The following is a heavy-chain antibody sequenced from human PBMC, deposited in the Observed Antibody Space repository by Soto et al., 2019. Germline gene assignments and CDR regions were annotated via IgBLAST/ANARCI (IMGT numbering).Heavy chain of an antibody. CDR3: ASEIGASIGYSCFDP. V-gene: IGHV1-18*01. CDR2: INVYNGNT. D-gene: IGHD3-16*01. CDR1: GYTFTSYA. Sequence: GASVKVSCKASGYTFTSYAISWVRQAPGQGLEWMGWINVYNGNTKYAQKFQGRVTMTTDTPTSTVYMELRSLTSDDTAVYYCASEIGASIGYSCFDPWGQGTLVTVSS. J-gene: IGHJ5*02.